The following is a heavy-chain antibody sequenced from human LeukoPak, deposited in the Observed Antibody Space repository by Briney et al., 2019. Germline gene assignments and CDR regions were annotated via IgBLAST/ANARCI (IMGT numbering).Heavy chain of an antibody. CDR2: ISYDGSNK. J-gene: IGHJ4*02. CDR3: AKDRIEMATTFDY. CDR1: GFTFSSYG. D-gene: IGHD5-24*01. V-gene: IGHV3-30*18. Sequence: GRSLRLSCAASGFTFSSYGMHWVRQAPGKGLEWVAVISYDGSNKYYADSVKGRFTISRDNSKNTLYLQMNSLRAEDMAVYYCAKDRIEMATTFDYWGQGTLVTVSS.